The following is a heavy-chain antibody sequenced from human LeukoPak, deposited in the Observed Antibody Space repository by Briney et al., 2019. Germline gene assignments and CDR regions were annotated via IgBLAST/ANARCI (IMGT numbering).Heavy chain of an antibody. V-gene: IGHV3-33*01. CDR2: IWYDGSNK. Sequence: GGSLRLSCAASGFTFSSFGMHWVRQAPGKGLEWVAVIWYDGSNKYYADSVKGRFTISRDNSKNALYLQMNSLRAEDTAVNYCARDRGDSTSWYVTDYWGQGTLVTVSS. J-gene: IGHJ4*02. D-gene: IGHD2-2*01. CDR1: GFTFSSFG. CDR3: ARDRGDSTSWYVTDY.